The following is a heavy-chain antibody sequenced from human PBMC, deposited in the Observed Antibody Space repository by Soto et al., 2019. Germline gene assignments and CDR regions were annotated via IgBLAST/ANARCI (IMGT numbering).Heavy chain of an antibody. V-gene: IGHV1-3*01. D-gene: IGHD3-3*01. CDR2: INAGNGNT. Sequence: ASVKVSCKASGYTFTSYAMHWVRQAPGQRLEWMGWINAGNGNTKYSQKFQGRVTITRDTSASTAYMELSSLRSEDTAVYYCAEEPMSESDYYYGMDVWGQGTTVTVSS. CDR1: GYTFTSYA. J-gene: IGHJ6*02. CDR3: AEEPMSESDYYYGMDV.